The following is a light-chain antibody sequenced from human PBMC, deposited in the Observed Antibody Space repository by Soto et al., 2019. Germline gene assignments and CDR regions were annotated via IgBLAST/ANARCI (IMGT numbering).Light chain of an antibody. V-gene: IGKV1-5*03. CDR2: KAS. CDR1: QSISSW. J-gene: IGKJ4*01. Sequence: DIQMTQSPSTLSASVGDRVTITCRASQSISSWLAWYQQKPGKAPKLLIYKASSLESGVPSRFSGSGSGTEFTLTISSLQPDDFGAYYCQQYNSYITFGGGTKVEIK. CDR3: QQYNSYIT.